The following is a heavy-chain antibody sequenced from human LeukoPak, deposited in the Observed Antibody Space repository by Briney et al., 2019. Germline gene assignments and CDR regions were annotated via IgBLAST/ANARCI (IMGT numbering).Heavy chain of an antibody. Sequence: SVKVSCKASGGTFSSYAISWVRQAPGQGLEWMGRIIPILGTANYAQKFQGRVTITADKSTSTAYMELSSLRSEDTAVYYCARDAGDYGDYYFDYWGQGTLVTVSS. D-gene: IGHD4-17*01. CDR1: GGTFSSYA. J-gene: IGHJ4*02. CDR2: IIPILGTA. V-gene: IGHV1-69*04. CDR3: ARDAGDYGDYYFDY.